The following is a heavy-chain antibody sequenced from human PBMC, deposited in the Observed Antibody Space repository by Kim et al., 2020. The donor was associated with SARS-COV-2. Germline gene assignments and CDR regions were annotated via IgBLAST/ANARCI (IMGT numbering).Heavy chain of an antibody. CDR3: AKFPTWRYSSSSVWFDP. Sequence: GGSLRLSCAASGFTFSSYAMSWVRQAPGKGLEWVSAISGSGGSTYYADSVKGRFTISRDNSKNTLYLQMNSLRAEDTAVYYCAKFPTWRYSSSSVWFDPWGQGTLVTVSS. D-gene: IGHD6-6*01. V-gene: IGHV3-23*01. CDR1: GFTFSSYA. CDR2: ISGSGGST. J-gene: IGHJ5*02.